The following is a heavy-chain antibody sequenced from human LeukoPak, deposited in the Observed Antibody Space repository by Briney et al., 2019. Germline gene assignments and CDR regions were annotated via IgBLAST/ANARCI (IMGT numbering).Heavy chain of an antibody. Sequence: ASVKVSCKASGYTFTSYDINWVRQATGQGLEWMGWMNLNSGNTGYAQKFQGRVTVTRNTSISTAYMELSSLRSEDTAVYYCARGLGSSWNYYYYYMDVWGKGTTVTVSS. CDR3: ARGLGSSWNYYYYYMDV. D-gene: IGHD6-13*01. V-gene: IGHV1-8*01. J-gene: IGHJ6*03. CDR1: GYTFTSYD. CDR2: MNLNSGNT.